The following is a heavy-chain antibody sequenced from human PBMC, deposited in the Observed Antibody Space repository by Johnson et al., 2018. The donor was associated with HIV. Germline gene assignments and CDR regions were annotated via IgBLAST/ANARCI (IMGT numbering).Heavy chain of an antibody. CDR3: AKKLGVGGGSNKAFYI. D-gene: IGHD1-26*01. CDR1: GFTFSSYA. V-gene: IGHV3-23*04. CDR2: ISGSGGST. Sequence: VQLVESGGGLVQPGGSLRLSCAASGFTFSSYAMSWVRQAPGKGLEWVSAISGSGGSTYYADSVKGRFTISRDNSKNTLYLQMNSLRAEDTAVYYCAKKLGVGGGSNKAFYIWRQGTMVTVSS. J-gene: IGHJ3*02.